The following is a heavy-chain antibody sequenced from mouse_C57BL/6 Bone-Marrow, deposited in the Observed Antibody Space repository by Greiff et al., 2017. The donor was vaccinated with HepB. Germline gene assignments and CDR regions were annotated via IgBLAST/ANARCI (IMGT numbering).Heavy chain of an antibody. CDR3: ARRYGYDY. J-gene: IGHJ2*01. CDR1: GFTFSSYG. V-gene: IGHV5-6*01. D-gene: IGHD2-2*01. CDR2: ISSGGSYT. Sequence: EVQWVESGGDLVKPGGSLKLSCAASGFTFSSYGMSWVRQTPDKRLEWVATISSGGSYTYYPDSVKGRFTISRDNAKNTLYLQMSSLKSEDTAMYYCARRYGYDYWGQGTTLTVSS.